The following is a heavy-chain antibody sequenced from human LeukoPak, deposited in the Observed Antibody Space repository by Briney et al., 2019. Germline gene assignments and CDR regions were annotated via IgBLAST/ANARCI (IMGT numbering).Heavy chain of an antibody. D-gene: IGHD2-15*01. Sequence: PGGSLRLSCAASGFTFSSYGMHWVRQPPGKGLEWVAVIWHDGSNKYYADSVKGRFTISRDNSKNTLYLQMNSLRAEDTAVYYCARACSGGSCYFDYWGQGTLVTVSS. CDR2: IWHDGSNK. CDR3: ARACSGGSCYFDY. V-gene: IGHV3-33*08. J-gene: IGHJ4*02. CDR1: GFTFSSYG.